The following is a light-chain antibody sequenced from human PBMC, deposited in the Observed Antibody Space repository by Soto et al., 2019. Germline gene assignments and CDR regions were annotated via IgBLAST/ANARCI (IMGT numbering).Light chain of an antibody. V-gene: IGLV2-18*02. J-gene: IGLJ1*01. CDR2: DVS. CDR3: SSYTSSSTDV. CDR1: SSDVGSSNG. Sequence: QSVLTQPPSVSGSPGQSVTISCTGTSSDVGSSNGVSWYQQPPGTAPKLMIYDVSNRPSGVPDRFSGSKSGNTASLTISGLQAEDEADYYCSSYTSSSTDVFGTGTKATV.